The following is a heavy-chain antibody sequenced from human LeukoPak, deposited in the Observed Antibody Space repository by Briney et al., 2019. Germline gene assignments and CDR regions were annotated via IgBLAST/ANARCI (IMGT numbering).Heavy chain of an antibody. Sequence: ASVKVSCKVSGYTLTELSMHWVRQAPGKGLEWMGGFDPEDGGTIYAQKFQGRVTMTEDTSTDTAYMELSSLRSEDTAVYYCATGYCSSTSCYRGYYYYYYGMDVWGQGTTVTVSS. CDR1: GYTLTELS. V-gene: IGHV1-24*01. J-gene: IGHJ6*02. D-gene: IGHD2-2*02. CDR2: FDPEDGGT. CDR3: ATGYCSSTSCYRGYYYYYYGMDV.